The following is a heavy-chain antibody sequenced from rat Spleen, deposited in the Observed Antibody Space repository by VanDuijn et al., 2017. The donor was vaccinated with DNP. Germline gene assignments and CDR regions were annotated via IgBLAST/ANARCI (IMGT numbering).Heavy chain of an antibody. V-gene: IGHV2-4*01. CDR2: IWSGGST. J-gene: IGHJ1*01. CDR3: AGQTGSGWYFEF. CDR1: GFSLINYG. Sequence: QVQLKESGPGLIQPSQTLSLTCTVSGFSLINYGVSWVRQPPGKGLEWIGAIWSGGSTDYNSGLKSRLSISRDTSKRQVFLKMNSLQPEDTGTYYCAGQTGSGWYFEFWGPGTKVTVSS. D-gene: IGHD5-1*01.